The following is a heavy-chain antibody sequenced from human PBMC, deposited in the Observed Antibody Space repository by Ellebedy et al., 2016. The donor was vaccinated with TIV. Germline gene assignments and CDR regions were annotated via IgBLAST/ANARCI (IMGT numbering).Heavy chain of an antibody. CDR1: GFTFSSYW. J-gene: IGHJ4*02. CDR2: ISYDGSNK. D-gene: IGHD5-18*01. V-gene: IGHV3-30*18. Sequence: GESLKISXAASGFTFSSYWMHWVRQAPGKGLEWVAVISYDGSNKYYADSVKGRFTISRDNSKNTLYLQMNSLRAEDTAVYYCAKDVLYSYGYLIDYWGQGTLVTVSS. CDR3: AKDVLYSYGYLIDY.